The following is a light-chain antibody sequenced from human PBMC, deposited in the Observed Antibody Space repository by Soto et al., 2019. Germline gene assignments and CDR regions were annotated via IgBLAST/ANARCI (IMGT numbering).Light chain of an antibody. Sequence: DIQMTQSPSTLSASVGDRVTITCRASQSISSWLAWYQQKPGKAPKLLIYDASSLESGVPSRFRGSGSGTEFPLTISSLQPEDFATYYCQQYNSYSQTFGQGTKVEIK. V-gene: IGKV1-5*01. J-gene: IGKJ1*01. CDR3: QQYNSYSQT. CDR1: QSISSW. CDR2: DAS.